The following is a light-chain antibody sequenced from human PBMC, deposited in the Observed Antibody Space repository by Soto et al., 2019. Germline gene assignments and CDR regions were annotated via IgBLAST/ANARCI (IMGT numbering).Light chain of an antibody. V-gene: IGKV3-15*01. CDR3: QQYDDWTPYT. CDR2: DAS. CDR1: QSVSNS. J-gene: IGKJ2*01. Sequence: ETVMTQSPVTLSVSPGERVTLSCRASQSVSNSLAWYQQRPGQAPRLLIYDASTRATGIPGRFTGSGSGTEFTLTISTLQSEAFAVYLCQQYDDWTPYTFGQGTKVDIK.